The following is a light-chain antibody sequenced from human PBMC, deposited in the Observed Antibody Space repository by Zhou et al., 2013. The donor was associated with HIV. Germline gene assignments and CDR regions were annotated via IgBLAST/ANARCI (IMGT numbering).Light chain of an antibody. CDR1: QSINNW. J-gene: IGKJ2*04. CDR3: QQYNTYPCS. CDR2: QAS. Sequence: DIQMTQSPFTLSASVGERVTISCRASQSINNWLAWYQQRPGTAPKLLIYQASSLESGVPSRFSGSGSGTEFTLTISSLQPDDFATYYCQQYNTYPCSFGQGTKLEIK. V-gene: IGKV1-5*03.